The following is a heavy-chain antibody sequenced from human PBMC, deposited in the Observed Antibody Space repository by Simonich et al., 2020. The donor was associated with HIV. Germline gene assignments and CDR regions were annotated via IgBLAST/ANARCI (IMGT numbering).Heavy chain of an antibody. D-gene: IGHD5-18*01. CDR1: GGSFSGYY. V-gene: IGHV4-34*01. CDR3: ARGPGYSYGGVDY. Sequence: QVHLQQWGAGLLKPSETLSLTCAVYGGSFSGYYWTWIRQPPGKGLEWIGENNHSGSTTYNPSVESRVTITLDTSKNQFSLRLSSLTAADTAVDYCARGPGYSYGGVDYWGQGTLVIVSS. J-gene: IGHJ4*02. CDR2: NNHSGST.